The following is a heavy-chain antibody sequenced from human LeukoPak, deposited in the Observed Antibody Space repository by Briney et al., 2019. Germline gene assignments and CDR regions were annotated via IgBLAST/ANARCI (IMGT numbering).Heavy chain of an antibody. Sequence: PSETLSLTCTVSGVTISSGTYFWPWIRQAAGKGREWIGRIDYSGSTYYNPSLKSRVTISVDTSKNQFSLKLRSVTAADTAVYYCARDERGYSGYVNYWGQGTLVTVSS. V-gene: IGHV4-39*07. J-gene: IGHJ4*02. CDR3: ARDERGYSGYVNY. D-gene: IGHD5-12*01. CDR1: GVTISSGTYF. CDR2: IDYSGST.